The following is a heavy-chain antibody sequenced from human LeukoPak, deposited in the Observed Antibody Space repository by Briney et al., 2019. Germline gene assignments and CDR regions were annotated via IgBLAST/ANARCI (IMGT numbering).Heavy chain of an antibody. CDR2: ISTSSTYI. V-gene: IGHV3-21*01. J-gene: IGHJ4*02. CDR1: GFTFSTYS. CDR3: ARMKVIKGASLDY. Sequence: GGSLRLSCAASGFTFSTYSMNWVRQAPGKGLEWVSSISTSSTYIYYADSVKGRFTISRDNAKNSLYLQMNSLKTEDTAVYFCARMKVIKGASLDYWGQGSLVTVSS. D-gene: IGHD2/OR15-2a*01.